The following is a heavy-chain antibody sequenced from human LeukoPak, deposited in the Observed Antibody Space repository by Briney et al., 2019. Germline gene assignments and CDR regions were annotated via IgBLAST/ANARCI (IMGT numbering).Heavy chain of an antibody. D-gene: IGHD6-19*01. V-gene: IGHV1-2*02. Sequence: ASVKVSCKAPGYSFSDYYMYWVRQAPGQGFEWMGWINPNSGDTNYAQKFQGRVTMTRDTSISTAYMDLRRLTSDDTAVYYCAREGALAVASAGDYWGQGTLVTVSS. J-gene: IGHJ4*02. CDR3: AREGALAVASAGDY. CDR2: INPNSGDT. CDR1: GYSFSDYY.